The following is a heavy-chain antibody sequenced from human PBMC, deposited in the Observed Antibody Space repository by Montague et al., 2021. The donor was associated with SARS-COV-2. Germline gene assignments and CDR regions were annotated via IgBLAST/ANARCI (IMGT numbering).Heavy chain of an antibody. CDR2: IYYNGST. CDR1: GDSITCATYY. D-gene: IGHD1-1*01. CDR3: ARRFTGLEPPFDP. V-gene: IGHV4-39*01. J-gene: IGHJ5*02. Sequence: SETLSLTCDVSGDSITCATYYWACIRQPPGRGLEWIGYIYYNGSTIYNPYLKSRVTMSVDTSKNQLSLHLNLVTAADTAVYDCARRFTGLEPPFDPWGQGTLVTVSS.